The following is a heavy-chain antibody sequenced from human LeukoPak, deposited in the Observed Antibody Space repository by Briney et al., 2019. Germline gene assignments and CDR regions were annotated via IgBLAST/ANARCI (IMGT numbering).Heavy chain of an antibody. V-gene: IGHV3-66*01. Sequence: GGSLRLSCAVSGITVSSNYMSWVRQAPGKGLEWVSVIYSGGDTYYADSAKGRFTISRDNSKNTLYLQMNSLRAEDTAVYYCARYNFYGGTPFDCWGQGTLVTVSS. D-gene: IGHD4-23*01. CDR3: ARYNFYGGTPFDC. CDR2: IYSGGDT. J-gene: IGHJ4*02. CDR1: GITVSSNY.